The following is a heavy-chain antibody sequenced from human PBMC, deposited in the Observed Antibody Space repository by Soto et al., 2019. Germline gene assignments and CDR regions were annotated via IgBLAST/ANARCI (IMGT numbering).Heavy chain of an antibody. D-gene: IGHD3-3*01. J-gene: IGHJ5*02. CDR3: ARVSWSGYQNWFDP. V-gene: IGHV4-59*01. CDR1: GGSISSYY. CDR2: IYYSGST. Sequence: ASETLSLTCTVSGGSISSYYWSWIRQPPGKGLEWIGYIYYSGSTSYNPSLKSRVTISVDTSKNQFSLKLSSVTAADTAVYYCARVSWSGYQNWFDPWGQGTLVTVSS.